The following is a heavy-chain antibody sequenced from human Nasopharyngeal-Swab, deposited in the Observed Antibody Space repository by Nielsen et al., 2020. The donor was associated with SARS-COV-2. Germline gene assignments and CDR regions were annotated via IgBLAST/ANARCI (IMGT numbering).Heavy chain of an antibody. CDR1: GYSFTNDW. V-gene: IGHV5-51*01. CDR3: ARFSGPTFPKNWFDP. Sequence: GESLKISCKGSGYSFTNDWIGWVRQMPGKGLEWMGIIYPLDSDTIYSPSFQGQVTISADKSISTAFLQWSSLKASDTAIYFCARFSGPTFPKNWFDPWGQGTLVTVPS. D-gene: IGHD5-12*01. J-gene: IGHJ5*02. CDR2: IYPLDSDT.